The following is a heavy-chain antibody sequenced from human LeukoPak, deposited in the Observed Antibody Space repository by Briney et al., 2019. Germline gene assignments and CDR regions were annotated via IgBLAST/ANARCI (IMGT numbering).Heavy chain of an antibody. CDR3: ARHFPIPIYYYDSSGYSAGFDY. J-gene: IGHJ4*02. V-gene: IGHV4-34*01. D-gene: IGHD3-22*01. Sequence: PSETLSLTCAVYGGSFSGYCWSWIRQPPGKGLEWIGEINHSGSTNYNPSLKSRVTISVDTSKNQFSLKLSSVTAADTAVYYCARHFPIPIYYYDSSGYSAGFDYWGQGTLVTVSS. CDR2: INHSGST. CDR1: GGSFSGYC.